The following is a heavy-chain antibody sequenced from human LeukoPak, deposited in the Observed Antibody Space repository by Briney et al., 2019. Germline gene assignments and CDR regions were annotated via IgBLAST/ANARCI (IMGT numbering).Heavy chain of an antibody. Sequence: GGSLRLSCAASGFSFSDTYMSWIRQAPGKGLEWIAYIATGGYTLDYADSVRGRFTVSRDNAKNSLYLQTNSLRVEDTAVYYCATSSFYGQLWGQGTLVTVSS. CDR2: IATGGYTL. D-gene: IGHD2/OR15-2a*01. V-gene: IGHV3-11*01. CDR1: GFSFSDTY. CDR3: ATSSFYGQL. J-gene: IGHJ1*01.